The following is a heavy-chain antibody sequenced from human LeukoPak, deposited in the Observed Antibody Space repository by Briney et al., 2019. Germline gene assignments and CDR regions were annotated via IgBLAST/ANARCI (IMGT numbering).Heavy chain of an antibody. Sequence: SETLSLTCTVSGGSISSYYWSWIRQPPGKGLEWIGYIYYSGSTNYNPSLKSRVTISVDTSKNQYSLKLSSVTAADTAVYYCARGQDGYYFDYWGQGTLVTVSS. CDR3: ARGQDGYYFDY. CDR2: IYYSGST. CDR1: GGSISSYY. D-gene: IGHD5-24*01. V-gene: IGHV4-59*01. J-gene: IGHJ4*02.